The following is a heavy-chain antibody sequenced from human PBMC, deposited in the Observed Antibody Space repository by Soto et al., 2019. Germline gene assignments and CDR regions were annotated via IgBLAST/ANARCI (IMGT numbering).Heavy chain of an antibody. CDR1: GFTFSDYF. V-gene: IGHV3-11*04. J-gene: IGHJ4*02. Sequence: PGGSLRLSCAASGFTFSDYFMTWIRQAPGKGLEWVSYISSSGTTIFYADSVQGRFTISRDNAKKSLYLQMNSLRVEDTAVYYCASAYCSGGTFYDYWGLRTLVTGSS. CDR2: ISSSGTTI. D-gene: IGHD2-15*01. CDR3: ASAYCSGGTFYDY.